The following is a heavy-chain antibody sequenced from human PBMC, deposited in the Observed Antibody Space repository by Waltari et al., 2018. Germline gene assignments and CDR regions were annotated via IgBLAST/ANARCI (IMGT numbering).Heavy chain of an antibody. D-gene: IGHD6-6*01. CDR2: INHSGST. CDR3: ARDRRKLVLGYYYYYMDV. Sequence: QVQLQQWGAGLLKPSETLSLTCAVYGGSFSGYYWRWIRQPPGKGLEWIGEINHSGSTNYNPSLKSRVTISVDTSKNQFSLKLSSVTAADTAVYYCARDRRKLVLGYYYYYMDVWGKGTTVTVSS. V-gene: IGHV4-34*01. CDR1: GGSFSGYY. J-gene: IGHJ6*03.